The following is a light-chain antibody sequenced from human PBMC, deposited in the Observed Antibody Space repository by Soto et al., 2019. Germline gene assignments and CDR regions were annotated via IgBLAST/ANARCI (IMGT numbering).Light chain of an antibody. CDR2: HTS. CDR1: QTVNSR. Sequence: EIVLTQSPATLSSSPGERATLSCRASQTVNSRLAWYQHKPGQAPRLLIYHTSNRATGIPARFSGSGSGTDFTLTISSLEPEDFAVYYCHQRQSCPRTFGQGTKVEIK. V-gene: IGKV3-11*01. J-gene: IGKJ1*01. CDR3: HQRQSCPRT.